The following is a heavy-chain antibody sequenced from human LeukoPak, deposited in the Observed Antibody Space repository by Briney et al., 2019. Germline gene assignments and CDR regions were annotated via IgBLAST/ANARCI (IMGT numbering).Heavy chain of an antibody. D-gene: IGHD6-13*01. J-gene: IGHJ4*02. CDR1: GGSFSGYY. Sequence: KTSETLSLTCAVYGGSFSGYYWSWIRQPPGEGLEWIGEINHSGSTNYNPSLKSRVTISVDTSKNQFSLKLSSVTAADTAVYYCARGRRSSSPGYSSSWYRDWGQGTLVTVSS. CDR2: INHSGST. V-gene: IGHV4-34*01. CDR3: ARGRRSSSPGYSSSWYRD.